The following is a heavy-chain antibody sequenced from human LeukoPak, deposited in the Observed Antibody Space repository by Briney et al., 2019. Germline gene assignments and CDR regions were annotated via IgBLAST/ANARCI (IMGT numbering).Heavy chain of an antibody. CDR2: IYYTDT. CDR1: GYSISSGYS. CDR3: ASHSGGYAY. J-gene: IGHJ4*02. V-gene: IGHV4-30-4*07. D-gene: IGHD5-12*01. Sequence: SETLSLTCTVSGYSISSGYSWSWIRQPPGKGLEWIGYIYYTDTYYNPSLKSRVTISLDTSKNQFSLKLSSVTAADTAVYYCASHSGGYAYWGQGTLVTVSS.